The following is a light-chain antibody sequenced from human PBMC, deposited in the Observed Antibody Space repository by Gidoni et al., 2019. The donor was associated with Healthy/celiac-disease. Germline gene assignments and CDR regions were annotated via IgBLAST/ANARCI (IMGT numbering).Light chain of an antibody. Sequence: EIVMTQSPATLSVSPGERATLSCRASQSVSSNLAWYQQKPGQAPRLPIYNASTRAPGFPPGLSGGGLGTAFTLTIGSLQSEDFAVYYCKRYNNGPPNFXGXTKVEIK. J-gene: IGKJ4*01. V-gene: IGKV3-15*01. CDR2: NAS. CDR1: QSVSSN. CDR3: KRYNNGPPN.